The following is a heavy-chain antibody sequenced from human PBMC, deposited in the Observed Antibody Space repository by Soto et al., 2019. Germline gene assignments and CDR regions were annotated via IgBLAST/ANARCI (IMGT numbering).Heavy chain of an antibody. CDR1: GGSISSGGYY. J-gene: IGHJ5*02. Sequence: SETLSLTCTVSGGSISSGGYYWSWIRQHPGKGLEWIGYIYYSGSTYYNPSLKSRVTISVDTSKNQFSLKLSSVTAADTAVYYCARGGLRGYNLRWFDPWGQGTLVTVSS. V-gene: IGHV4-31*03. CDR3: ARGGLRGYNLRWFDP. CDR2: IYYSGST. D-gene: IGHD6-25*01.